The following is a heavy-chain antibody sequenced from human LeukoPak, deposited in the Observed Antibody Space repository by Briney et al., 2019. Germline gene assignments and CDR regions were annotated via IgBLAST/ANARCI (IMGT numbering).Heavy chain of an antibody. Sequence: GGSLRLSCAASGFTFSSYSMSWVRQAPGKGLEWVSSISSSSSYIYYADSVKGRFTISRDNAKNSLYLQMNRLRAEDTAVYYCARGSSSCFDYWGQGTLVTVSS. V-gene: IGHV3-21*01. CDR3: ARGSSSCFDY. CDR2: ISSSSSYI. D-gene: IGHD2-2*01. CDR1: GFTFSSYS. J-gene: IGHJ4*02.